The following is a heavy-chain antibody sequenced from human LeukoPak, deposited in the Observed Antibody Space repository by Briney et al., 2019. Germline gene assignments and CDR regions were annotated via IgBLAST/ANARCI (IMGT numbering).Heavy chain of an antibody. Sequence: GASVKVSCKVSGYTLTELSMHWVRQAPGKGLEWMGGFDPEDGETIYAQKFQGRVTMTEDTSTSTVYLELSSLRSEDTAVYYCATVSIVGATSYYYYYMDVWGKGTTVTVSS. CDR2: FDPEDGET. V-gene: IGHV1-24*01. CDR1: GYTLTELS. D-gene: IGHD1-26*01. J-gene: IGHJ6*03. CDR3: ATVSIVGATSYYYYYMDV.